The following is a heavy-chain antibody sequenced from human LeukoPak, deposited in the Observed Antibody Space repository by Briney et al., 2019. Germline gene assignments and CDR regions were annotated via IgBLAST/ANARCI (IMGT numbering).Heavy chain of an antibody. CDR1: GDSMSDYF. CDR2: AADSGST. J-gene: IGHJ5*02. V-gene: IGHV4-59*12. Sequence: SETLSLTCTVSGDSMSDYFWTWIRQPPGKGLEWIGYAADSGSTNYNPSLKSRVTISVDSSTNHFSLRLTSVTAADTAVYYCTSPWFDPWGQGTVVTVSS. CDR3: TSPWFDP.